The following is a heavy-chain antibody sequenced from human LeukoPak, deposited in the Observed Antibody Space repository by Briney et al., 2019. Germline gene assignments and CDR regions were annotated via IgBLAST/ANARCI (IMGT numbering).Heavy chain of an antibody. J-gene: IGHJ4*02. V-gene: IGHV3-21*06. D-gene: IGHD6-19*01. CDR1: GFTFSTYS. Sequence: GGSLRLSCAASGFTFSTYSMNWVRQAPGKGLEWVSSISSGSRYMYYADSVKGRFTISRDNAKNSLYLLMNSLRAEDTAVYYCATDVRDEYTSGWYPIGYWGQGTLVTVSS. CDR2: ISSGSRYM. CDR3: ATDVRDEYTSGWYPIGY.